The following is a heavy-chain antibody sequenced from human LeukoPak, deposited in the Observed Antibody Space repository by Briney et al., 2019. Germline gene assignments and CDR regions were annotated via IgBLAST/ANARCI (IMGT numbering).Heavy chain of an antibody. CDR3: ARMRDYHGSGSYYNSSYPSSWYFDL. D-gene: IGHD3-10*01. V-gene: IGHV4-34*01. J-gene: IGHJ2*01. CDR2: INHSGST. CDR1: GGSFSGYY. Sequence: PSETLSLTCAVYGGSFSGYYWSWIRQPPGKGLEWIGEINHSGSTNYNPSLKSRVTISVDTSKNQFSLKLSSVTAADTAVYYCARMRDYHGSGSYYNSSYPSSWYFDLWGRGTLVTVSS.